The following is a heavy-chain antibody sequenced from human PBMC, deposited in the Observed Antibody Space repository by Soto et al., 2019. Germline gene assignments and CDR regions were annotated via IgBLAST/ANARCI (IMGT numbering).Heavy chain of an antibody. V-gene: IGHV3-30*18. CDR2: ISYDGSSK. J-gene: IGHJ4*02. D-gene: IGHD2-2*01. Sequence: QVQLVESGGGVVHPGKSLRLSCAASGFRFSGYGMYWVRQAPGKGLEWIAVISYDGSSKSYADSVKGRFAISRDNSKNTLSLQMNSLRDEDTGVYYCAKDYRLVIPTGHEGVFDYWGQGTRVTVSS. CDR3: AKDYRLVIPTGHEGVFDY. CDR1: GFRFSGYG.